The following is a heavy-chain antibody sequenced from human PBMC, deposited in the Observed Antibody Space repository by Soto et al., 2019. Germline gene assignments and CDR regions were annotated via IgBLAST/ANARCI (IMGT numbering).Heavy chain of an antibody. CDR1: GYTFTNCA. CDR2: INAGTGDA. J-gene: IGHJ6*02. D-gene: IGHD6-13*01. CDR3: ATSYSSSFGYFYYGMDV. V-gene: IGHV1-3*01. Sequence: QVQLVQSGAEVKKPGASVKVSCKASGYTFTNCAIHWVRQAPEQRLEWMGWINAGTGDAKYSQKSQGRVTITRDTSASIAYMELSSLRSEDTAVYYCATSYSSSFGYFYYGMDVWGQGTTVTVSS.